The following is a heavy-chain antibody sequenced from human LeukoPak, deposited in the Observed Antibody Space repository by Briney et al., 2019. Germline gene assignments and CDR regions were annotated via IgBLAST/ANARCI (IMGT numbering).Heavy chain of an antibody. CDR3: ASKFDY. V-gene: IGHV3-53*01. J-gene: IGHJ4*02. CDR2: IYGDDET. Sequence: GGSLRLSCAASGFTITTNYMNWVRQAPGKGLEWVSVIYGDDETNYADSVKGRFTISKDNSKNTLYLQMNSLRADDTAVYYCASKFDYWGQGTLVTVSS. CDR1: GFTITTNY.